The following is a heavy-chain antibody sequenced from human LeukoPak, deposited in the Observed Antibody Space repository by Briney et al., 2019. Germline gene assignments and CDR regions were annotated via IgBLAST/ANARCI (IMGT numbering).Heavy chain of an antibody. CDR3: ASSPYSSSSFDY. V-gene: IGHV4-39*01. CDR1: GGSISSSSYY. CDR2: IYYSRST. D-gene: IGHD6-13*01. J-gene: IGHJ4*02. Sequence: SETLSLTCTVSGGSISSSSYYWGCIRQPPGKGLEWIGSIYYSRSTYYNPSLKSRVTISVDTSKNQFSLKLSTVTAADTAVYYCASSPYSSSSFDYWGQGTLVSVSS.